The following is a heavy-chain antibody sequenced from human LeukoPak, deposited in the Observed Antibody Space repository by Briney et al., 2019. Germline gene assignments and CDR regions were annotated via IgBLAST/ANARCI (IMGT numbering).Heavy chain of an antibody. J-gene: IGHJ4*02. Sequence: GASVKVSCKASGGTFSSYAISWVRQAPGQGLEWMGGIIPIFDTANYAQKFQGRVTITADESTSTAYMVLSSLRSEDTAVYYCARGGGYSGYEDYWGQGTLVTVSS. V-gene: IGHV1-69*01. CDR2: IIPIFDTA. CDR3: ARGGGYSGYEDY. D-gene: IGHD5-12*01. CDR1: GGTFSSYA.